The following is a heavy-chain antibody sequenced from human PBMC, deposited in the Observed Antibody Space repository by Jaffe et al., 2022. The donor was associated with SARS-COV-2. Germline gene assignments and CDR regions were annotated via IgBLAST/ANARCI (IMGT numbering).Heavy chain of an antibody. Sequence: EVQLLESGGGLVQPGGSLRLSCAASGFTFSSYAMSWVRQAPGKGLEWVSAISGSGGSTYYADSVKGRFTISRDNSKNTLYLQMNSLRAEDTAVYYCAKPISWPHLSSSWPVHDYWGQGTLVTVSS. J-gene: IGHJ4*02. V-gene: IGHV3-23*01. CDR1: GFTFSSYA. CDR2: ISGSGGST. CDR3: AKPISWPHLSSSWPVHDY. D-gene: IGHD6-13*01.